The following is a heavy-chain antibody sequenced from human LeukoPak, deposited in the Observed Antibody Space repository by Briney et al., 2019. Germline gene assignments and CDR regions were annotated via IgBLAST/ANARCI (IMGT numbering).Heavy chain of an antibody. CDR1: GYTFTGYY. V-gene: IGHV1-2*02. D-gene: IGHD3-3*01. CDR3: SRPPPPLGVFIPTWFAP. Sequence: VASVKVSCKASGYTFTGYYMHWVRQAPGQGLEWMGWINPNSGGTNYAQKFQGRVTMTRDTSISTAYMELSRLRSDDTAVYYCSRPPPPLGVFIPTWFAPGARGPW. CDR2: INPNSGGT. J-gene: IGHJ5*02.